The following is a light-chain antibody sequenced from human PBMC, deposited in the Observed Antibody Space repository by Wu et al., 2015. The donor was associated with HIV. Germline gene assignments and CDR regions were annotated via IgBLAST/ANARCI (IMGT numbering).Light chain of an antibody. CDR1: QSVRSNY. CDR3: QQHGSSPYT. Sequence: EIVLTQSPGTLSLSPGDRATLSCRASQSVRSNYLAWYQQRPGQTPRLLIYAASSRATGIPDRFSGSGSGTDFTLTISRLEPEDFAMYYCQQHGSSPYTFGQGTKLEIK. CDR2: AAS. V-gene: IGKV3-20*01. J-gene: IGKJ2*01.